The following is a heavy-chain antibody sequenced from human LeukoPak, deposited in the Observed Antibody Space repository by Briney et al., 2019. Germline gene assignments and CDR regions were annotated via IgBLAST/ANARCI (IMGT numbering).Heavy chain of an antibody. CDR3: ARRGSYYGDSMDY. D-gene: IGHD1-26*01. CDR2: ISSNGGST. CDR1: GLTFSSYA. J-gene: IGHJ4*02. Sequence: GGSLRLSCAASGLTFSSYAMHWVRQAPGKGLDSVSAISSNGGSTYYANSVKGRFTISRDNSKNTLYLQMGSLRAEDMAVYYCARRGSYYGDSMDYWGQGTLVTVSS. V-gene: IGHV3-64*01.